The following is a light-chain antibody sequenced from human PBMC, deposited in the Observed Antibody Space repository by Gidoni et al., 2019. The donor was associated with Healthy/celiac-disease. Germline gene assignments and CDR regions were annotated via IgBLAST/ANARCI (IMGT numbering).Light chain of an antibody. CDR3: QQYNNWPKWT. CDR2: GAS. V-gene: IGKV3-15*01. Sequence: EIVMTQSPATLSVSPGERATLSCSASQSVSSNLAWYQQKPGQAPRLLIYGASSGSGTEFTLTISSLQSEDFAVYYCQQYNNWPKWTFGQGTKVEIK. J-gene: IGKJ1*01. CDR1: QSVSSN.